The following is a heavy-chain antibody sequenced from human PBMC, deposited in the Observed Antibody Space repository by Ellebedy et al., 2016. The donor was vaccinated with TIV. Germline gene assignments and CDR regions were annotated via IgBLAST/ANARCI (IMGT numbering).Heavy chain of an antibody. CDR1: GFTFSNYW. CDR2: IKQDGSER. Sequence: GGSLRLSCEASGFTFSNYWMSWVRQAPGKGLEWVANIKQDGSERYYVDSVKGRFAISRDNAKNTMHLQMNSLGDEDTAVYYCARDQWLGRAYYFDYWGQGTLVTVSS. V-gene: IGHV3-7*01. D-gene: IGHD6-19*01. J-gene: IGHJ4*02. CDR3: ARDQWLGRAYYFDY.